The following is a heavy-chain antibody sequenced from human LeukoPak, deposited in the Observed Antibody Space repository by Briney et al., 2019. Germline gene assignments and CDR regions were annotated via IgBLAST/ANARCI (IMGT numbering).Heavy chain of an antibody. V-gene: IGHV3-53*01. J-gene: IGHJ4*02. CDR2: IDSGGST. CDR1: GFTVSNNY. D-gene: IGHD3-10*01. CDR3: ARDPQGGGFGELF. Sequence: PGGSLRLSCAASGFTVSNNYMSWVRQAPGKGLEWVSVIDSGGSTYYADSVKGRFTISRDNSKNTLYLQMNSLRAEDTAVYYCARDPQGGGFGELFWGQGTLVTVSS.